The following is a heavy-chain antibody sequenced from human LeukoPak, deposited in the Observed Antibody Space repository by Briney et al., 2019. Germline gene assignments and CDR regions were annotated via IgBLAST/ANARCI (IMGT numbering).Heavy chain of an antibody. J-gene: IGHJ4*02. V-gene: IGHV4-34*01. D-gene: IGHD6-19*01. CDR1: GGSFSGYY. Sequence: SETLSLTCAVYGGSFSGYYWSWIRQPPGKGLEWIGEINHSGSTNYNPSLKSRVTISADMSKNQISLKLTSVTGADTAVYYCAGERGEEYSSGWYKTNYFYNWGQGIRVTVSS. CDR2: INHSGST. CDR3: AGERGEEYSSGWYKTNYFYN.